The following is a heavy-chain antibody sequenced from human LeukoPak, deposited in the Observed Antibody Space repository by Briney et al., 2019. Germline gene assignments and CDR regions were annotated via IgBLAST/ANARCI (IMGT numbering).Heavy chain of an antibody. CDR2: ISGSGGST. D-gene: IGHD6-13*01. V-gene: IGHV3-23*01. CDR3: AKAPTNAAAAGTVWFDP. Sequence: PGGSLRLSCAASGFTFSSYAMSWVRQAPGKGLEWVSAISGSGGSTYYADSVKGRFTISRDNSKNTLYLQMNGLRAEDTAVYYCAKAPTNAAAAGTVWFDPWGQGTLVTVSS. J-gene: IGHJ5*02. CDR1: GFTFSSYA.